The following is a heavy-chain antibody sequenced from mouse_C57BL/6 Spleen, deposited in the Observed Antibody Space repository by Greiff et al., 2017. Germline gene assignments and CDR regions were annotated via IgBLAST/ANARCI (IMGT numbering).Heavy chain of an antibody. CDR2: IYPGSGNT. J-gene: IGHJ4*01. CDR3: ASTMDY. V-gene: IGHV1-81*01. Sequence: VQLQQSGAELARPGASVKLSCKASGYTFTSYGISWVKQRTGQGLEWIGEIYPGSGNTYYNEKFKGKATLTADKSSSTAYMELRSLTSEDSAVYFCASTMDYWGQGTSVTVSS. CDR1: GYTFTSYG.